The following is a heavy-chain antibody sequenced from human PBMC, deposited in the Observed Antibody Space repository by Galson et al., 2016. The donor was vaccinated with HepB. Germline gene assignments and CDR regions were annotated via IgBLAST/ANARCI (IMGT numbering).Heavy chain of an antibody. CDR3: ARGGEIYCGVDCHKYFRH. V-gene: IGHV4-34*01. D-gene: IGHD2-21*02. CDR2: INHSGST. J-gene: IGHJ1*01. Sequence: SETLSLTCAVYGGSFSDYYWSWLRQPPGKGLEWIGEINHSGSTIYNPSLKSRVAILVDTSKNQLSLKLSSVTAADTAVYYCARGGEIYCGVDCHKYFRHWGQGTLVTVSS. CDR1: GGSFSDYY.